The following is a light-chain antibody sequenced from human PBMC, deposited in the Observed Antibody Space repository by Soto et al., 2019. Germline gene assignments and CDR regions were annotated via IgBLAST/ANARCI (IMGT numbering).Light chain of an antibody. CDR1: QDIRKD. J-gene: IGKJ1*01. CDR2: AAS. V-gene: IGKV1-6*01. Sequence: AIQMTQSPSSLSAYVGDRVTITCRASQDIRKDLGWYQQKPGKAPKLLIYAASSLQSGVPSSFSGSGSGTDFTLTISSLQPDDFGTYYCLQDSSYFQTFGQGTKVDVK. CDR3: LQDSSYFQT.